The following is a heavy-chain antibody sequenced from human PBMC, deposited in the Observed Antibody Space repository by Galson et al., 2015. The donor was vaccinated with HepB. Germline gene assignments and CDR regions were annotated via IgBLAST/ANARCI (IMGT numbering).Heavy chain of an antibody. V-gene: IGHV5-10-1*01. CDR3: ARTRVMITFGGVIVSTGRIDY. J-gene: IGHJ4*02. CDR1: GYSFTSYW. Sequence: QSGAEVKKPGESLRISCKGSGYSFTSYWISWVRQMPGKGLEWMGRIDPSDSYTNYSPSFQGHVTISADKSISTAYLQWSSLKASDTAMYYCARTRVMITFGGVIVSTGRIDYWGQGTLVTVSS. CDR2: IDPSDSYT. D-gene: IGHD3-16*02.